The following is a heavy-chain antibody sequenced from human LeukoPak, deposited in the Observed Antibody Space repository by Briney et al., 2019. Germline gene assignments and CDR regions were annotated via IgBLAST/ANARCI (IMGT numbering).Heavy chain of an antibody. D-gene: IGHD3-22*01. CDR3: ARVAADYASSGYYPQ. V-gene: IGHV4-4*07. CDR1: GGSISSYY. CDR2: IYTSGST. J-gene: IGHJ4*02. Sequence: SETLSLTCTVSGGSISSYYWSWIRQPAGKGLEWIGRIYTSGSTNYNPSLKSRVTMSVDTSKNQFSLKLGSVTAADTAVYYCARVAADYASSGYYPQWGQGTLVTVSS.